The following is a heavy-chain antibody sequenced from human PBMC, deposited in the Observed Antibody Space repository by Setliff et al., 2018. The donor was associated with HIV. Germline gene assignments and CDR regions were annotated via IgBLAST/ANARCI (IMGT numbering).Heavy chain of an antibody. V-gene: IGHV4-39*01. CDR2: INYRGNT. CDR3: ASLDGSESPYIYYYMDV. D-gene: IGHD3-10*01. J-gene: IGHJ6*03. Sequence: SETLSLTCTVSGGSISTSRYYWGWIRQPPGKGLEWIGSINYRGNTYYNPSLKSRAAISVDTSKNQISLKLSSVTAADMAVYYCASLDGSESPYIYYYMDVWGKGTAVTVSS. CDR1: GGSISTSRYY.